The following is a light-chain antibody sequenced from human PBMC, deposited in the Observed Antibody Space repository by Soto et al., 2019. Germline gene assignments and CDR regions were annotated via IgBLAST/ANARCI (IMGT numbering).Light chain of an antibody. CDR3: TSYTGSSTLLYV. Sequence: QSVLAQPASVSGSPGQSITISCTGTSSDGGGFKYVSWYQLHPGKAPKLVIYEVSNRPSGVSNRFSGSKSGNTASLTISGLQADNEADYYCTSYTGSSTLLYVFGTGTKVTVL. V-gene: IGLV2-14*01. J-gene: IGLJ1*01. CDR2: EVS. CDR1: SSDGGGFKY.